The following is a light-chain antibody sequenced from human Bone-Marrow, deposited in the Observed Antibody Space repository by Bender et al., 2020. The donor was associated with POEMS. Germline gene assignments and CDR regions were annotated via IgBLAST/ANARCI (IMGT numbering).Light chain of an antibody. Sequence: QSALTQPASVSGSPGHSITISCTGSRGDVGRYDLVSWYQYQPGKAPKVIIYGATERPSGVSNRFSASKSGNTASLTISGLQAEDEADYYCFSYTSSSTYVFGTGTKVTVL. V-gene: IGLV2-14*02. CDR2: GAT. CDR3: FSYTSSSTYV. J-gene: IGLJ1*01. CDR1: RGDVGRYDL.